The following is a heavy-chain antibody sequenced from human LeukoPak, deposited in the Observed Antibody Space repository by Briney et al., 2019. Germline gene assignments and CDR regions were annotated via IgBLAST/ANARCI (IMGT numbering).Heavy chain of an antibody. V-gene: IGHV4-34*01. CDR3: ASKQIGCSSTSCYSYYYGMDV. D-gene: IGHD2-2*01. CDR2: INHSGST. CDR1: GGSFSGYY. Sequence: PSETLSLTCAVYGGSFSGYYWSWIRQPPEKGLEWIGEINHSGSTNYNPSLKSRVTISVDTSKNQFSLKLSSVTAADTAVYYCASKQIGCSSTSCYSYYYGMDVWGQGTTVTVSS. J-gene: IGHJ6*02.